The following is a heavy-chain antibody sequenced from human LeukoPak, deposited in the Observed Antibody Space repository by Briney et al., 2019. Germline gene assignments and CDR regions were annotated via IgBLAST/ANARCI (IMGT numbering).Heavy chain of an antibody. J-gene: IGHJ3*02. CDR2: IYSGGST. Sequence: GGSLRLSCAASGFTVSSNYMSWVRQAPGKGLEWVSVIYSGGSTYYADSVKGRFTISRDNSKNTLYLQMNSLRAEDTAVYYCARDQDWGSGAFDIWGQGTMVTVSS. CDR3: ARDQDWGSGAFDI. D-gene: IGHD7-27*01. CDR1: GFTVSSNY. V-gene: IGHV3-66*01.